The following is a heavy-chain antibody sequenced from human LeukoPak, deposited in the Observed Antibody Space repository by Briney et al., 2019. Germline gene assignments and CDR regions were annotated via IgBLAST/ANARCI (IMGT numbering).Heavy chain of an antibody. CDR2: IRYDGSNK. V-gene: IGHV3-30*02. D-gene: IGHD5-24*01. J-gene: IGHJ5*02. CDR3: AKDRGGYNWFDP. Sequence: TGGSLRLSCAASGFTFSSYGMHWVCQAPGKGLEWVAFIRYDGSNKYYADSVKGRLTISRDNSKNTLYLQMNSLRAEDTAVYYCAKDRGGYNWFDPWGQGTLVTVSS. CDR1: GFTFSSYG.